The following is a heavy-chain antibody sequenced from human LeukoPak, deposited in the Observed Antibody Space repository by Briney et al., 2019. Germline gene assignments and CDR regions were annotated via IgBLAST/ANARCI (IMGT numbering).Heavy chain of an antibody. V-gene: IGHV3-21*01. CDR3: ARASGSYYYFDY. Sequence: GGSLRLSCAASGFTFSSYSMNWVRQAPGKGLEWVSSISSSTSYIYYADSVRGRFTISSDNAKNSLYLQMNSLRAEDTAVYYCARASGSYYYFDYWGQGTLVTVSS. CDR2: ISSSTSYI. D-gene: IGHD3-10*01. J-gene: IGHJ4*02. CDR1: GFTFSSYS.